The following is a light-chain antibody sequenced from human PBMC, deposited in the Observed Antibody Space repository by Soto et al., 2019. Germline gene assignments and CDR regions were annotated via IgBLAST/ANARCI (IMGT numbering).Light chain of an antibody. CDR2: LNSDGSH. V-gene: IGLV4-69*01. CDR1: SGHSRYA. Sequence: QLVLTQSPSASASLGASANLTCTLSSGHSRYAIAWHQQQPEKGPRYLMRLNSDGSHNKGDGIPDRFSGSTSGAERYLTSSSLQSEDEADYYCQTWGTGIPWVFGGGTKLTVL. CDR3: QTWGTGIPWV. J-gene: IGLJ3*02.